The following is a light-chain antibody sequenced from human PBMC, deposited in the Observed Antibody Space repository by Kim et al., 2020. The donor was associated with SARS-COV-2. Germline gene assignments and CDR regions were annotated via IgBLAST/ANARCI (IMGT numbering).Light chain of an antibody. CDR3: KQNNNLIT. CDR1: QSVNSN. J-gene: IGKJ5*01. Sequence: EIVMTQSPAILSVSPGERVTLSCRASQSVNSNLAWHQQKPGQAPRLLIYGASTKATGVPARFSGSGSGTEFTLTISSLQSEDFAVYYCKQNNNLITFVQGTRMEI. CDR2: GAS. V-gene: IGKV3-15*01.